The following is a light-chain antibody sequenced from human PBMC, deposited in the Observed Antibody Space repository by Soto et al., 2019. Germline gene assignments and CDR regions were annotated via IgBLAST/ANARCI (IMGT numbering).Light chain of an antibody. CDR3: ATWDDSLSGTV. Sequence: QSVLTQPPSASGTPGQRVTISCSGSSSNIGNNYVSWYQQLPGTAPKLLIHRNNQRPSGVPDRVSGSKSGTSASLAISGLRSEDEADYYCATWDDSLSGTVFGGGTQLTVL. J-gene: IGLJ7*01. V-gene: IGLV1-47*01. CDR2: RNN. CDR1: SSNIGNNY.